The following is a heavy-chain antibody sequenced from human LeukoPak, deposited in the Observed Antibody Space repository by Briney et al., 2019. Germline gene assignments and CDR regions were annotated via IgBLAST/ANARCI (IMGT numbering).Heavy chain of an antibody. CDR2: IHYSGST. CDR1: GGSISSYY. V-gene: IGHV4-59*12. Sequence: SETLSLTCTVSGGSISSYYWSWIRQPPGKGLEWIGYIHYSGSTHYNPSLKSRVTISVDTSKNQFPLRLSSVTAADTAVYYCARDFSSSSSVYYYYYMDVWGKGTTVTVSS. D-gene: IGHD6-6*01. CDR3: ARDFSSSSSVYYYYYMDV. J-gene: IGHJ6*03.